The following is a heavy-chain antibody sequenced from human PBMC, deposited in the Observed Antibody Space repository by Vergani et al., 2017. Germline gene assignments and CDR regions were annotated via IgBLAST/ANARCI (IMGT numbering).Heavy chain of an antibody. CDR3: ANSVIAGNVGVAYFGMDV. J-gene: IGHJ6*02. V-gene: IGHV3-30*02. Sequence: VQLVQSGAEVKKPGESLKISCEGSGYTFTDYWVDWVRQAPGKGLEWVSFIRYDGSSEYYGDSVKGRFTISRDKSQNTVNLQMNSLRTEDTAVYFCANSVIAGNVGVAYFGMDVWGRGTTVTVSS. CDR2: IRYDGSSE. D-gene: IGHD2/OR15-2a*01. CDR1: GYTFTDYW.